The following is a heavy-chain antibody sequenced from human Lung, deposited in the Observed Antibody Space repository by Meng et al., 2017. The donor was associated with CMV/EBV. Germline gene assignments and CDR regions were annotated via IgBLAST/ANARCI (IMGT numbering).Heavy chain of an antibody. J-gene: IGHJ6*02. CDR3: ARERYLVPAASPDYFCYGMDV. CDR1: EYSFTANY. D-gene: IGHD2-2*01. CDR2: FDPNGGGT. V-gene: IGHV1-2*02. Sequence: AXVXVSXXASEYSFTANYIHWVRQAPGQGLEWMGWFDPNGGGTNYAQKFQERVTMTSDTSIRTAYMELSRLRSDDAALYYCARERYLVPAASPDYFCYGMDVWGQGXTVTVSS.